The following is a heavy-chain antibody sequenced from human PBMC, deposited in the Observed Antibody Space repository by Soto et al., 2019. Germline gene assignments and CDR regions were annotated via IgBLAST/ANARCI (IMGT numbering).Heavy chain of an antibody. CDR2: IHPSGST. Sequence: SETLSLTCAVFSGSIGDHYWAWIRKSPEKGLEWIGEIHPSGSTDYNPSPKSRLTLSLDTSTNQFSLQVASVTAADTAVYFCARGKPSGYRFGPRNFFYYGLDVWGPGTTVTVSS. CDR3: ARGKPSGYRFGPRNFFYYGLDV. D-gene: IGHD5-18*01. CDR1: SGSIGDHY. V-gene: IGHV4-34*01. J-gene: IGHJ6*02.